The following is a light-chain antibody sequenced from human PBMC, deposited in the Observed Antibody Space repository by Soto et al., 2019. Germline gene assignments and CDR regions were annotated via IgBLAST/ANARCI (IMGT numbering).Light chain of an antibody. Sequence: DIQMTQSPSTLSASVGDRVTITCRASQSISSWLAWYRQKPGKAPKLLISKASSLESGVPSRYSGSGSGTEFTLTISSLQPDDFAPYYCQQYNNYRWTFGQGTKVEIK. V-gene: IGKV1-5*03. CDR1: QSISSW. J-gene: IGKJ1*01. CDR2: KAS. CDR3: QQYNNYRWT.